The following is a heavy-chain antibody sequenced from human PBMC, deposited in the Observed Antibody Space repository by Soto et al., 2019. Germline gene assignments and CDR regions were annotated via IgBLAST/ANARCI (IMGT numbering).Heavy chain of an antibody. CDR3: ARVRYGGGQDY. Sequence: VQLQESGPGLVKPSETLSLTCTVSGGSVSSGSYYWSWIRQPPGKGLEWIGYLYYSGSTNYNPSRKSRVTISVDTSKNQFSLKLSSVTAADTAVYYCARVRYGGGQDYWGQGTLVTVS. D-gene: IGHD1-26*01. J-gene: IGHJ4*02. CDR1: GGSVSSGSYY. CDR2: LYYSGST. V-gene: IGHV4-61*01.